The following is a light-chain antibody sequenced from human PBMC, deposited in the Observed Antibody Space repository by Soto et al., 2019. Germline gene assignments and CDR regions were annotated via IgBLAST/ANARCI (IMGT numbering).Light chain of an antibody. CDR1: QSVSTW. Sequence: DIPMTQSPSTLSASVGDRVTITCRASQSVSTWLAWYQQKPGKAPKLLIYDASSLESGVPSRFSGSGSGTEFTLTISSLQPDDFATYYCQQYYSYSYTFGQGTKLEIK. V-gene: IGKV1-5*01. CDR2: DAS. CDR3: QQYYSYSYT. J-gene: IGKJ2*01.